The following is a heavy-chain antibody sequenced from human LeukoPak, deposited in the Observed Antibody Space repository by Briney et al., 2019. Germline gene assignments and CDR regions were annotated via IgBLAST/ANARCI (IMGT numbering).Heavy chain of an antibody. V-gene: IGHV1-46*01. CDR1: GYTFTGYY. CDR2: INPSGGST. CDR3: ARDRDWNDSAFDI. Sequence: ASVKVSCKASGYTFTGYYMHWVRQAPGQGLEWMGIINPSGGSTSYAQKFQGRVTMTRDMSTSTVYMELSSLRSEDTAVYYCARDRDWNDSAFDIWGQGTMVTVSS. D-gene: IGHD1-1*01. J-gene: IGHJ3*02.